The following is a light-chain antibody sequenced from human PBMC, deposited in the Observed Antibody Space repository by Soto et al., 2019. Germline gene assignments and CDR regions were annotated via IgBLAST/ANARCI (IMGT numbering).Light chain of an antibody. Sequence: EIVMTQSPGTLSALPGQSATLPCRASQSVGTNLAWYQQKPGQAPRLLIYGASTRATGIPVRFSGSGSGTEFTLTISSLKSDDFAVYYCQQYNQWSPITFGQGTRLEIK. CDR2: GAS. J-gene: IGKJ5*01. CDR3: QQYNQWSPIT. CDR1: QSVGTN. V-gene: IGKV3-15*01.